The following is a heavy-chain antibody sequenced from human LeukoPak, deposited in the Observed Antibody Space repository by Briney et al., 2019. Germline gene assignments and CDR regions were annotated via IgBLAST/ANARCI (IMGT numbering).Heavy chain of an antibody. Sequence: PGGSLRLSCAASGFTFNAFTMHWVRQAPGKGLEWISSFGTRSTSVYHAGSVKGRFAISRDNAKNSLYLQMNSLRAEDTALYYCAREVSEGFDFWGQGTLVTVSS. J-gene: IGHJ4*02. D-gene: IGHD3-22*01. V-gene: IGHV3-21*01. CDR1: GFTFNAFT. CDR2: FGTRSTSV. CDR3: AREVSEGFDF.